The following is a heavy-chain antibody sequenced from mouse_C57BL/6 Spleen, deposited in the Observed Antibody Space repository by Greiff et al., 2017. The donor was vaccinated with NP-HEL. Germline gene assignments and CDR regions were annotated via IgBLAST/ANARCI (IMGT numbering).Heavy chain of an antibody. D-gene: IGHD3-2*02. CDR3: AKEKQLRAIAY. Sequence: EVKLVESGGGLVKPGGSLKLSCAASGFTFSDYGMHWVRQAPEKGLEWVAYISSGSSTIYYADTVKGRFTISRDNAKNTLFLQMTSLRFEDTAMYYCAKEKQLRAIAYWGQGTLVTVSA. V-gene: IGHV5-17*01. CDR1: GFTFSDYG. CDR2: ISSGSSTI. J-gene: IGHJ3*01.